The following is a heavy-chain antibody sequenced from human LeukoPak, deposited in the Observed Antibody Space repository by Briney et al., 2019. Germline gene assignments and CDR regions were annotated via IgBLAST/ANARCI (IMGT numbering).Heavy chain of an antibody. CDR2: INHSGST. CDR3: ARASTMYYYGSAFSSWFDP. V-gene: IGHV4-39*07. D-gene: IGHD3-10*01. CDR1: GGSISSGSYY. J-gene: IGHJ5*02. Sequence: PSETLSLTCTVSGGSISSGSYYWSWIRQPPGTGLEWIGEINHSGSTNYNPSLKSRVTISVDTSKNQFSLKLSSVTAADTAVYYCARASTMYYYGSAFSSWFDPWGQGTLVTVSS.